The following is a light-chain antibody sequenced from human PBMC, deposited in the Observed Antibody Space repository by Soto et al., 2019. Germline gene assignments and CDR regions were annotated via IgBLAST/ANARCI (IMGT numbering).Light chain of an antibody. Sequence: QSALTQPASVSGSPGQSITISCTGTSSDVGSYNLVSWYQQHPGKAPKLMIYEGSKRPSGVSNRFSGSKSGNTASLTISGLQPEDEADYYCCSYAGSSTLDVVFGGGTKLTVL. V-gene: IGLV2-23*01. CDR2: EGS. CDR3: CSYAGSSTLDVV. CDR1: SSDVGSYNL. J-gene: IGLJ2*01.